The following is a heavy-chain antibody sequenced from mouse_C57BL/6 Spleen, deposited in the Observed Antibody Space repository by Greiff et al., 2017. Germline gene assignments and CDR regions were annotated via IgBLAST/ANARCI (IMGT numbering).Heavy chain of an antibody. J-gene: IGHJ1*03. V-gene: IGHV1-55*01. D-gene: IGHD1-1*01. CDR1: GYTFTSYW. CDR2: IYPGSGST. Sequence: VQLQQPGAELVKPGASVKMSCKASGYTFTSYWITWVKQRPGQGLEWIGDIYPGSGSTNYNEKFKSKATLTVDTSSSTAYMQLSSLTSEDSAVYYCAGVITTVVAKEDWYFDVWGTGTTVTVSS. CDR3: AGVITTVVAKEDWYFDV.